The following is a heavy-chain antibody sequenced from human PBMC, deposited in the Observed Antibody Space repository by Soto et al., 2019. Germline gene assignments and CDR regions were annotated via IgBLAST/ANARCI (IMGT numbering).Heavy chain of an antibody. CDR2: ISGSGGST. J-gene: IGHJ4*03. CDR3: ATRGSGSYSDY. Sequence: EVQLLESGGGLVQPGGSLRLSCAASGFTFSSYAMRWVRQAPVKGLEWVSAISGSGGSTYYADSVKGRFTISRDNSKNTVYLQMNGPGAEDTAVSYCATRGSGSYSDYWRHRTLVKVSS. D-gene: IGHD6-19*01. V-gene: IGHV3-23*01. CDR1: GFTFSSYA.